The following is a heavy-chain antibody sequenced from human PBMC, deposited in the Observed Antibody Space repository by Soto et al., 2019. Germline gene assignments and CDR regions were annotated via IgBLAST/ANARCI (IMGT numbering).Heavy chain of an antibody. CDR1: GDTFNFYS. Sequence: QVQLVQSGAEVKRPGSSVKVSCKASGDTFNFYSINWVRQAPGVGLEWVGRVNPILSMSNYAQRFKGRVTMTADKSTSTAYMELRSLRADDTAIYYCASSYGSGYRAFDYWGQGALVTVSS. D-gene: IGHD3-10*01. CDR2: VNPILSMS. CDR3: ASSYGSGYRAFDY. J-gene: IGHJ4*02. V-gene: IGHV1-69*02.